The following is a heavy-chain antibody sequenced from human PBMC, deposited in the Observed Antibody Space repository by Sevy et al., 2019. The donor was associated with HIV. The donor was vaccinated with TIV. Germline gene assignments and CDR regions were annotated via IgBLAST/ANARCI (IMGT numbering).Heavy chain of an antibody. Sequence: GGSLRLSCAASGFAFYDYSMSWIRQAPGKGLEWVATLSFGCGKINYADSVRGRFTISRDNSKNSFYLEMDNLRVEDTALYYCAREGCTRPHDYWGQGTRVTVSS. CDR2: LSFGCGKI. D-gene: IGHD2-8*01. CDR1: GFAFYDYS. J-gene: IGHJ4*02. CDR3: AREGCTRPHDY. V-gene: IGHV3-23*01.